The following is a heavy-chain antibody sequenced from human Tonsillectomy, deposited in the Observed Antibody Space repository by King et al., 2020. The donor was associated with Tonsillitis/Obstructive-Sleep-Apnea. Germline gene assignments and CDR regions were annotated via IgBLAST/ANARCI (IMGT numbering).Heavy chain of an antibody. CDR1: GFTFSDHY. Sequence: VQLVESGGGLVQPGGSLRLSCAASGFTFSDHYMDWVRQAPGKGLEWVGRTRNKVHSYTTEYAASVKGRFTISRDDTENSLYLQINSLKTEDTAVYYCARVRTSSPVYNLDYWGQGTLVTVSS. CDR3: ARVRTSSPVYNLDY. V-gene: IGHV3-72*01. J-gene: IGHJ4*02. D-gene: IGHD1-14*01. CDR2: TRNKVHSYTT.